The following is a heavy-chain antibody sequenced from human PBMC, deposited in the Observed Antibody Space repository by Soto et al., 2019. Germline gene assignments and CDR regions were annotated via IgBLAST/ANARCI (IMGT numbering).Heavy chain of an antibody. D-gene: IGHD6-13*01. V-gene: IGHV3-11*05. Sequence: QVQLVESGGGLVKPGGSLRLSCAASGFTFSDYYRSWFRQAPGKGLEWVSYINSSSSYTNYADSVKGRFTISRDNAKNSLYLQMNSLRAEDTAVYYCARTIVAAGGRRYFDLWGRGTLVTVSS. CDR1: GFTFSDYY. CDR2: INSSSSYT. J-gene: IGHJ2*01. CDR3: ARTIVAAGGRRYFDL.